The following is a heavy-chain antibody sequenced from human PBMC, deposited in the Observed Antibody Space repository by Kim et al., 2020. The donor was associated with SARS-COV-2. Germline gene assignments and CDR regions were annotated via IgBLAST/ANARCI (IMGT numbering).Heavy chain of an antibody. D-gene: IGHD4-4*01. CDR2: INTNTGNP. CDR1: GYTFTSYA. V-gene: IGHV7-4-1*02. J-gene: IGHJ6*02. CDR3: ARDLPDSNYDPLPELDYYYGMDV. Sequence: ASVKVSCKASGYTFTSYAMNWVRQAPGQGLEWMGWINTNTGNPTYAQGFTGRFVFSLDTSVSTAYLQISSLKAEDTAVYYCARDLPDSNYDPLPELDYYYGMDVWGQGTTVTVSS.